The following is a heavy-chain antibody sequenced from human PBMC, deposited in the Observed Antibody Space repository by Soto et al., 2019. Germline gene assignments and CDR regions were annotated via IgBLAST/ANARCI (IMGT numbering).Heavy chain of an antibody. V-gene: IGHV3-23*01. CDR3: AMLNSGSYSYHGMDV. CDR2: ISGSGGNT. CDR1: GFTFSSYA. D-gene: IGHD1-26*01. J-gene: IGHJ6*02. Sequence: EGQLLESGGDLVQPGGSLRLSCAASGFTFSSYAMNWVRQAPGKGLEWVSAISGSGGNTFYADSVKGRFTISRDKSKNPLFLKMPCLSAEDTAIYYCAMLNSGSYSYHGMDVWGPGTTVTGSS.